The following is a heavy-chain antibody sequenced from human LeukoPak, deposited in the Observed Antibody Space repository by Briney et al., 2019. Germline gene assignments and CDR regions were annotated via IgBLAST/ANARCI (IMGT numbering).Heavy chain of an antibody. J-gene: IGHJ4*02. CDR2: INHSGST. Sequence: SETLSLTCAVYGGSFSGYYWSWIRQPPGKGLEWIGEINHSGSTNYNPPLKSRVTISVDTSKNQFSLKLSSVTAADTAVYYCARGRWLQATNDYWGQGTLVTVSS. V-gene: IGHV4-34*01. D-gene: IGHD5-24*01. CDR3: ARGRWLQATNDY. CDR1: GGSFSGYY.